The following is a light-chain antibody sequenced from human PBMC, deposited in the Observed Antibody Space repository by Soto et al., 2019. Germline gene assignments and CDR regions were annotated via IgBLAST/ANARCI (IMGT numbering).Light chain of an antibody. CDR2: SAS. V-gene: IGKV3D-11*02. CDR1: QSISDT. J-gene: IGKJ5*01. Sequence: EIVLTQSPGTLSLSPGERATLSCRASQSISDTLAWYQQKPGQAPRLLIYSASRRATGIPPRFSGSGVGKDFTLTISSLEAEDSAVYHCQQRHMWPIPFGQGTRLEIK. CDR3: QQRHMWPIP.